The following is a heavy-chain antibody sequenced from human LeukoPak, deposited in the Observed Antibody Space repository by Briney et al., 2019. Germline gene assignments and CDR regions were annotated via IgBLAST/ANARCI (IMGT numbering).Heavy chain of an antibody. CDR3: AAEIYGGNSDCCTFDF. V-gene: IGHV1-58*02. Sequence: SVKVSCKASGFTFSSSAIQWVRQARGQRLEWIGWIVVGGGNTNYAQTLQDRVTITRDMSTSTAYMELSSLRSEDTAVYYCAAEIYGGNSDCCTFDFWGPGTPVTVSS. CDR2: IVVGGGNT. J-gene: IGHJ3*01. CDR1: GFTFSSSA. D-gene: IGHD4-23*01.